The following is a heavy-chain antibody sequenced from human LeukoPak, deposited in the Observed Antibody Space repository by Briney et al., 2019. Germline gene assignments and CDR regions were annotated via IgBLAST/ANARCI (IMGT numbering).Heavy chain of an antibody. D-gene: IGHD5-18*01. V-gene: IGHV3-30*18. CDR1: GFTFSKYA. CDR3: AKDFWSTGYSYAFQY. CDR2: ISKDGSNK. Sequence: PGGSLRLSCEVSGFTFSKYAMHWVRQAPGKGLDWVASISKDGSNKYYGDSVKDRCTIPRDNSKNTLYLEMNSLRPDDTAVYYCAKDFWSTGYSYAFQYWGQGNLVTVSS. J-gene: IGHJ4*02.